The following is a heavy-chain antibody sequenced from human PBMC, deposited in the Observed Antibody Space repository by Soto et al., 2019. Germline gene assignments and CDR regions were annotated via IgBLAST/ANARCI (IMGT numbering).Heavy chain of an antibody. D-gene: IGHD1-1*01. CDR1: GFTFGSYA. V-gene: IGHV3-23*01. CDR2: ISPSSGST. J-gene: IGHJ4*02. CDR3: ARDAGYWYDFDC. Sequence: PGGSLRLCCAASGFTFGSYAVSWVRQAPGKGLEWVSAISPSSGSTYYADSVKGRFTISRDNSKNTLYLQMNSLRAEDTAVYYCARDAGYWYDFDCWGQGALLTVSS.